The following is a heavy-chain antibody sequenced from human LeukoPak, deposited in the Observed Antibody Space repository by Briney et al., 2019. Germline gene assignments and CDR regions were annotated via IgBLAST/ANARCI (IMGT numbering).Heavy chain of an antibody. CDR2: VHYSGST. V-gene: IGHV4-59*01. CDR1: GGSISSYY. CDR3: ARDPYYYDSSGYYREPRILDY. Sequence: SETLSLTCTVSGGSISSYYWSWIRQPPGKGLEWIGFVHYSGSTHYNPSLKSRVTISVDTSKNQVSLKLTSVTAADTAVYYCARDPYYYDSSGYYREPRILDYWGQGTLVTVSS. J-gene: IGHJ4*02. D-gene: IGHD3-22*01.